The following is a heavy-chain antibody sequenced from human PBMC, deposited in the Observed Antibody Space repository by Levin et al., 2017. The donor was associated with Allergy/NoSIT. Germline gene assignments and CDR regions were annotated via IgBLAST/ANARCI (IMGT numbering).Heavy chain of an antibody. CDR3: ASLQWELQGYFDY. D-gene: IGHD1-26*01. CDR1: GYSFTSYW. CDR2: IYPGDSDT. J-gene: IGHJ4*02. V-gene: IGHV5-51*01. Sequence: SGESLKISCKGSGYSFTSYWIGWVRQMPGKGLEWMGIIYPGDSDTRYSPSFQGQVTISADKSISTAYLQWSSLKASDTAMYYCASLQWELQGYFDYWGQGTLVTVSS.